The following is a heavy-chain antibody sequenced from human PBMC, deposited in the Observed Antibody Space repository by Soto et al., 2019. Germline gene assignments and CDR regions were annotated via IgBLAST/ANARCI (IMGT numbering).Heavy chain of an antibody. CDR3: ARDPAFGPYSGSYFDY. CDR2: IIPIFGKA. D-gene: IGHD1-26*01. CDR1: GDTFSSYA. V-gene: IGHV1-69*13. J-gene: IGHJ4*02. Sequence: SVKVSCKASGDTFSSYAISWVRQAPGQRLRWMGDIIPIFGKANYAQKFQGRVTITADESTSTAYMELSSLRYEDTAVYYCARDPAFGPYSGSYFDYWGQGTLVTVSS.